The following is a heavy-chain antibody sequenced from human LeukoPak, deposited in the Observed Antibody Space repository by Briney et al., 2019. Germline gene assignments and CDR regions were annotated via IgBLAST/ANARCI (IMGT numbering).Heavy chain of an antibody. CDR3: ARGGRYCSGGSCYQDY. V-gene: IGHV1-2*02. Sequence: ASVKVSCKASGYTFTGYYMHWVRQAPGQGLAWMGWINPNSGGTNYAQKFQGRVTMTRDTSISTAYMELSRLRSDDTAVYYCARGGRYCSGGSCYQDYWGQGTLVTVSS. J-gene: IGHJ4*02. CDR1: GYTFTGYY. D-gene: IGHD2-15*01. CDR2: INPNSGGT.